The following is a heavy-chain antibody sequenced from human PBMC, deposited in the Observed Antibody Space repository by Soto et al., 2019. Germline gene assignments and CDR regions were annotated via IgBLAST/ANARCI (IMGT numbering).Heavy chain of an antibody. J-gene: IGHJ6*03. CDR2: IYYSGST. CDR1: GGSISSSSYY. V-gene: IGHV4-39*01. Sequence: SETLSLTCTVSGGSISSSSYYWGWIRQPPGKGLEWIGSIYYSGSTYYNPSLKSRVTISVDTSKNQFSLKLSSVTAADTAVYYCARHNTSNYYYYYMDVWGKGTTVTVSS. D-gene: IGHD2-2*02. CDR3: ARHNTSNYYYYYMDV.